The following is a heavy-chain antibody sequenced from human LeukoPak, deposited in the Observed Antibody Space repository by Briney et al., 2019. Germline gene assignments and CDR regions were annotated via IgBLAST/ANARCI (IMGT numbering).Heavy chain of an antibody. Sequence: SETLSLTCTVSGGSISSYFWSWIRQPPGKGLEWIGYIYYNGYTIYSPSLESRVTISVGTSKNQFSVRLSSVTAADTAVYYCARHDDIGLFQHGMDVRGQGTTVTVSS. V-gene: IGHV4-59*08. CDR2: IYYNGYT. CDR3: ARHDDIGLFQHGMDV. D-gene: IGHD1-1*01. J-gene: IGHJ6*02. CDR1: GGSISSYF.